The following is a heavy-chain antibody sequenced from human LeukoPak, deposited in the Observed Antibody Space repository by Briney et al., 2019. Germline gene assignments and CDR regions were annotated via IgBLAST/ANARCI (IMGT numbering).Heavy chain of an antibody. CDR2: ISGSSGST. D-gene: IGHD2-2*01. V-gene: IGHV3-23*01. CDR1: GFTFSNYA. Sequence: GGSLRLSCAASGFTFSNYAMSWVRQAPGKGLEWVSAISGSSGSTYYADSVKGRFTTSRDNSKNTLYLQMNSLRAEDTAVYYCAKVRPQVEPVVVPAAPIDYWGQGTLVTVSS. CDR3: AKVRPQVEPVVVPAAPIDY. J-gene: IGHJ4*02.